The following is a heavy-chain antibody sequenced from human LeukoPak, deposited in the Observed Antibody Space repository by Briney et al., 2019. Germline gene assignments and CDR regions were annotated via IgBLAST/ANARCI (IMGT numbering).Heavy chain of an antibody. CDR2: VHYSGTT. V-gene: IGHV4-39*01. CDR3: ARRLIAATIDY. D-gene: IGHD5-12*01. CDR1: GGSISSSSYY. J-gene: IGHJ4*02. Sequence: PSETVSLTCTVFGGSISSSSYYWAWIRQPPGKGLEWIGSVHYSGTTFYNPSLKSRLTISVDTSNNQFSLKLSSVTAADTSLYYCARRLIAATIDYWGQGTLVTVSS.